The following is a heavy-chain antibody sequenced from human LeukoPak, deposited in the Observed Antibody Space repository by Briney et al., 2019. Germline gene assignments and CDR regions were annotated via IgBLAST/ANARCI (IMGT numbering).Heavy chain of an antibody. J-gene: IGHJ4*02. CDR3: ARGHKTTVTTRIFDY. CDR2: IWYDGGNK. Sequence: PGRSLRLSCAASGFTFSSYGMHWVRQAPGKGLEWVAVIWYDGGNKYYADSVKGRFTTSRDNSKNTLYLQMNSLRAEDTAVYYCARGHKTTVTTRIFDYWGQGTLVTVSS. CDR1: GFTFSSYG. V-gene: IGHV3-33*01. D-gene: IGHD4-17*01.